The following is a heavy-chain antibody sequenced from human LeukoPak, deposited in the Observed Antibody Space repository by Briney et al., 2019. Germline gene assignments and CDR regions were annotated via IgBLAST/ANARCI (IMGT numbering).Heavy chain of an antibody. CDR1: GFTFSSYG. Sequence: GGSLRPSCAASGFTFSSYGMHWVRQAPGKGLEWVAVISYDGSNKYYADSVKGRFTISRDNSKNTLYLQMNSLRAEDTAVYYCARSYPPGGWGQGTLVTVSS. CDR2: ISYDGSNK. J-gene: IGHJ4*02. D-gene: IGHD3-16*02. CDR3: ARSYPPGG. V-gene: IGHV3-30*03.